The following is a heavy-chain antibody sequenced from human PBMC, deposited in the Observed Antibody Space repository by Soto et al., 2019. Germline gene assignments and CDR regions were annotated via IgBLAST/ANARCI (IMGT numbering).Heavy chain of an antibody. CDR1: GFSLNTFGVG. V-gene: IGHV2-5*02. CDR3: ARRLNLDAFDF. J-gene: IGHJ3*01. CDR2: VYWDDDK. Sequence: QITLKESGPTLVKPTQTLMLTCTFSGFSLNTFGVGVGWIRQPPGKALECLGVVYWDDDKRYSPSLKTRLSITKDSSKNQTVLTMTNMDPMDTATYYCARRLNLDAFDFWGQGTMVAVSS.